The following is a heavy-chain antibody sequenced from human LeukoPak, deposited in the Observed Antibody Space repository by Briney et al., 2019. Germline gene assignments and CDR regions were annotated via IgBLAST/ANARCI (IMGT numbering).Heavy chain of an antibody. V-gene: IGHV4-59*01. CDR3: ARAFGFDWPEMGTHAFDI. CDR2: VYNSGST. Sequence: PSETLSLTCTVSGGSISSYYWSWIRQPPGKGLEWIGYVYNSGSTNYNPSLTSRVTISVDTSKNQFSLRLSSVTAADTAVYYCARAFGFDWPEMGTHAFDIWGQGTMVTVSS. J-gene: IGHJ3*02. CDR1: GGSISSYY. D-gene: IGHD3-9*01.